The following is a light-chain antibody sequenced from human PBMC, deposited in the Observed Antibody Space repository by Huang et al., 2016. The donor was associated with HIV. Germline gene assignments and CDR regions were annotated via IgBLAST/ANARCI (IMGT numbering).Light chain of an antibody. CDR3: QQYNNWPPVT. CDR1: QSVSSN. J-gene: IGKJ2*01. Sequence: EVVMTQSPATLSVSPGERATLSCRASQSVSSNLAWYQQKPGQAPRLLIYVASTRATCIPARFSGSGAGTEFTLTISSLQSEDFAVYYCQQYNNWPPVTFGQGTKLEIK. V-gene: IGKV3D-15*01. CDR2: VAS.